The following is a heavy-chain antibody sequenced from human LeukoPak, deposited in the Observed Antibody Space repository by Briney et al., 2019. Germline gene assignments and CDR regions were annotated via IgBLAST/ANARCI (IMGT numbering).Heavy chain of an antibody. D-gene: IGHD6-6*01. Sequence: SVKVSCKASGGTFSSYAISWVRQAPGQGLEWMGGIIPIFGTANYAQKFQGRVTFTAAESPSTAYMELSSLRTEDTAVYYCARPKSRPYSSSSEYYYYYMDVWGKGTTVTVSS. CDR2: IIPIFGTA. CDR3: ARPKSRPYSSSSEYYYYYMDV. CDR1: GGTFSSYA. J-gene: IGHJ6*03. V-gene: IGHV1-69*13.